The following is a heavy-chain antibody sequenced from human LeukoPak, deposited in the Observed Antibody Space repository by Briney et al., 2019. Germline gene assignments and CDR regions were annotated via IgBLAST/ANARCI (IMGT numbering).Heavy chain of an antibody. CDR1: GGSISSDDYY. CDR2: IHYSGST. D-gene: IGHD2-15*01. J-gene: IGHJ4*02. CDR3: ARFLGSSGGSCYSCTGINYFDY. V-gene: IGHV4-30-4*01. Sequence: PSETLSLTCTVSGGSISSDDYYWSWIRQPPGKGLEWIGYIHYSGSTYYNPSLKSRVSISVDTSKNQFSLKLSSVTAADTAVYYCARFLGSSGGSCYSCTGINYFDYWGQGTLVTVSS.